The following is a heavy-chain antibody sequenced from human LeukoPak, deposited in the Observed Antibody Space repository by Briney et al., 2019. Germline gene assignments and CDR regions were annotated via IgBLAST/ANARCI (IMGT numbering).Heavy chain of an antibody. CDR3: AKVLSSGWYQISYFDY. D-gene: IGHD6-19*01. CDR1: GFTFDDYA. Sequence: PGGSLRLSCAASGFTFDDYAMHWVRQAPGKGLEWVSGISWNSGSIDYADSVKGRVTISRDNAKNSLYLQMNSLRVEDTALYYCAKVLSSGWYQISYFDYWGQGTLVTVSS. CDR2: ISWNSGSI. J-gene: IGHJ4*02. V-gene: IGHV3-9*01.